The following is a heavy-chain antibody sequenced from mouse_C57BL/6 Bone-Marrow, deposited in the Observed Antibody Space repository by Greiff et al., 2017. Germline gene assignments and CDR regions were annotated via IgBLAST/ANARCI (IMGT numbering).Heavy chain of an antibody. CDR2: ISDGGSYT. Sequence: DVMLVESGGGLVKPGGSLKLSCAASGFTFSSYAMSWVRQTPEKRLEWVATISDGGSYTYYPDTVKGRFTISRDNAKNNLYLQMSHLKSEDTAMXYCARDGRQLRLLFAYWGQGTLVTVSA. CDR1: GFTFSSYA. D-gene: IGHD3-2*02. V-gene: IGHV5-4*01. J-gene: IGHJ3*01. CDR3: ARDGRQLRLLFAY.